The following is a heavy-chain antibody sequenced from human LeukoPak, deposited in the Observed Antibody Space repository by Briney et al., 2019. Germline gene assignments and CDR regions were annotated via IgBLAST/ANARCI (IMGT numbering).Heavy chain of an antibody. Sequence: SETLSLTCTVSGYSISSGYYWGWIRQPPGKGLEWIGSIYHSGSTYYNPSLKSQVTISVDTSKNQFSLKLSSVTAADTAVYYCARDGIGSSSWYGYYFDYWGQGTLVTVSS. CDR3: ARDGIGSSSWYGYYFDY. CDR2: IYHSGST. CDR1: GYSISSGYY. V-gene: IGHV4-38-2*02. J-gene: IGHJ4*02. D-gene: IGHD6-13*01.